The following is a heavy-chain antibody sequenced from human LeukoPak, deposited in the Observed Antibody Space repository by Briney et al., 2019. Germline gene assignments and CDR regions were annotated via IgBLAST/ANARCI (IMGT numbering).Heavy chain of an antibody. CDR1: GFTFSRDS. CDR3: ARVAVDLAPPGAGGNYYYYMDV. Sequence: GGSLRLSCAVSGFTFSRDSMNWVRQAPGKGLEWISYISSNSATTHYADSVQGRLTMSRDNSQNSLYLQMNSLRVDDTAVYYCARVAVDLAPPGAGGNYYYYMDVWGKGTTVTVSS. CDR2: ISSNSATT. J-gene: IGHJ6*03. D-gene: IGHD6-13*01. V-gene: IGHV3-48*04.